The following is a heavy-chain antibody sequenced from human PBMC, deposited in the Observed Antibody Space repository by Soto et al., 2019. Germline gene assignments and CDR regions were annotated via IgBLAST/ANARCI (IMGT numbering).Heavy chain of an antibody. CDR2: IKEDGSET. J-gene: IGHJ4*02. D-gene: IGHD4-17*01. CDR3: ARAVTTVTTLAFDY. CDR1: GCTCGDYG. V-gene: IGHV3-7*03. Sequence: AGGSLRLCWAAAGCTCGDYGGSWVRQAPGKGLEWVSNIKEDGSETYYVDSVEGRFTISRDNAKNSLYLQMNSLRAEDTAVYYCARAVTTVTTLAFDYWGQGTLVTVSS.